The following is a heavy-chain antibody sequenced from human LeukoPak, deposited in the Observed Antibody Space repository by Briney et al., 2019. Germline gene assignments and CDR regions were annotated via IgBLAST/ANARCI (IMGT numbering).Heavy chain of an antibody. V-gene: IGHV3-53*01. D-gene: IGHD2-2*03. Sequence: PRGSLRLSCAASGFTASSKYMSWVRQAPRKGLEWVSLIYSDAGTYHATSVKGRFTISRDNSKSMLYLQMHSLRVEDTAVYYCARTLDNGHFAFFMDIWGKGTMVTVSS. CDR2: IYSDAGT. J-gene: IGHJ6*03. CDR1: GFTASSKY. CDR3: ARTLDNGHFAFFMDI.